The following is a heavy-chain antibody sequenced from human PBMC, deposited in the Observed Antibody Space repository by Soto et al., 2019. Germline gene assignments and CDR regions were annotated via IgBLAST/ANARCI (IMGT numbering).Heavy chain of an antibody. J-gene: IGHJ4*02. D-gene: IGHD6-13*01. CDR2: IHYSGST. CDR1: GGSVNIGTYY. Sequence: SETLSLTCTVPGGSVNIGTYYWSWIRQPPGKGLEWIGSIHYSGSTHYNPSLTSRVTISVDTSRNQFSLKLSSVTATDTAVYYCARHVRGWQLMLDNWGQGSRVTVSS. CDR3: ARHVRGWQLMLDN. V-gene: IGHV4-39*01.